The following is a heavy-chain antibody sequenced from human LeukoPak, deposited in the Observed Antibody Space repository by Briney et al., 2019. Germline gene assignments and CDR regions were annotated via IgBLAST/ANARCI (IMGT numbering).Heavy chain of an antibody. CDR2: IYYSGST. CDR1: GGSLSTYY. V-gene: IGHV4-59*01. Sequence: SETLSLTCTVSGGSLSTYYCSWVPQPPGKTLGWVGYIYYSGSTNYNPSLKSRVTISVDTSKKQCSLKLSSVTAADTAVYYCARHRYSSAWSVVDYWGQGTLVTVSS. D-gene: IGHD6-19*01. J-gene: IGHJ4*02. CDR3: ARHRYSSAWSVVDY.